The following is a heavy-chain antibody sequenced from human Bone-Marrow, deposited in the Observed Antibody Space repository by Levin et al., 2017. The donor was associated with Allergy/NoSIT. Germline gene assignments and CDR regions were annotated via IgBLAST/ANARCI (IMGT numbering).Heavy chain of an antibody. CDR1: GFPFSSYG. CDR2: ITSTGNYI. Sequence: LSLTCATSGFPFSSYGMAWVRPAPGKGLEWVASITSTGNYIHYAESVKGRFTLSRDNANNSLSLQMNRLRGEDMAVYYCAGAAGAAGRGGLDVWGQGTTVTVSS. V-gene: IGHV3-21*01. J-gene: IGHJ6*02. D-gene: IGHD6-13*01. CDR3: AGAAGAAGRGGLDV.